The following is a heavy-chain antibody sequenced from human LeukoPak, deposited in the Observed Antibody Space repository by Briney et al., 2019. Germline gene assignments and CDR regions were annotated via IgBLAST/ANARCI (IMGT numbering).Heavy chain of an antibody. CDR1: GGSISSYY. D-gene: IGHD3-22*01. CDR2: IYYSGST. Sequence: SETLSLTCTVSGGSISSYYWSWIRQPPGKGLEWIGYIYYSGSTNYNPSLKSRVTISVDKSKNQFSLKLSSVTAADTAVYYCASALWTYYYDSSGAFDIWGQGTMVTVSS. J-gene: IGHJ3*02. V-gene: IGHV4-59*12. CDR3: ASALWTYYYDSSGAFDI.